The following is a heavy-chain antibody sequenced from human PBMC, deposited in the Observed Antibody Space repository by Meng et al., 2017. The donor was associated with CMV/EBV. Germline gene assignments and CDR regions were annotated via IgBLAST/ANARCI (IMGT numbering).Heavy chain of an antibody. D-gene: IGHD3-10*02. CDR1: GGSFSGYY. Sequence: SQTLSLTCAVYGGSFSGYYWSWIRQPPGKGLEWIGEINHSGSTNYNPSLKSRVTISVDTSKNQFPLKLSSVTAADTAVYYCARGITTLGWFDPWGQGTLVTVSS. CDR2: INHSGST. V-gene: IGHV4-34*01. J-gene: IGHJ5*02. CDR3: ARGITTLGWFDP.